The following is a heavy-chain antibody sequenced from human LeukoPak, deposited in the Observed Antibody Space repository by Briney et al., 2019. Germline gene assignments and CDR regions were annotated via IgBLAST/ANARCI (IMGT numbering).Heavy chain of an antibody. D-gene: IGHD2-2*02. J-gene: IGHJ5*02. Sequence: SETLSLTCAVSGGSISSQNWWSWVCQPPGKGLEWIGEIFHSRSTHYNPSLKSRVTISVDKSKNQFSLNLSSVTAADTAVYYCAKGDIPNWFDPWGQGTLVTVSS. CDR1: GGSISSQNW. CDR3: AKGDIPNWFDP. V-gene: IGHV4-4*02. CDR2: IFHSRST.